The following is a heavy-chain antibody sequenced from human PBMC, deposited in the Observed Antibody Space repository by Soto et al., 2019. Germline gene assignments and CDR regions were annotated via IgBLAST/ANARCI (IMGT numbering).Heavy chain of an antibody. CDR3: ARARLRAVYAFDF. Sequence: PSETLSLTCTLSGVSITSGAYYWTWVRQHPGKGLEWIGYIYYKGNTYFSPSLKSRLTISIDTSKNQFSLKLSSVTAADTAMYYCARARLRAVYAFDFWGQGTMVTVSS. D-gene: IGHD4-17*01. J-gene: IGHJ3*01. V-gene: IGHV4-31*03. CDR2: IYYKGNT. CDR1: GVSITSGAYY.